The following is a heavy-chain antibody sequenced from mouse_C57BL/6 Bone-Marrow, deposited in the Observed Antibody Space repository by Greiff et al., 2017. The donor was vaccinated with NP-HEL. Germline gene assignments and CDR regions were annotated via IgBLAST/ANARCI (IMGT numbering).Heavy chain of an antibody. V-gene: IGHV1-55*01. CDR2: IYTGSGSN. J-gene: IGHJ4*01. Sequence: QVQLQQPGAELVKPGASVTMSCTASGYTFTSYGLTWVKQRPGQGLEWIGDIYTGSGSNNYNEKLKSKATLTVDTASSTAYMYISSRTSEDSAVYFCARELWSYYAMDYWGQGTSVTVSS. CDR3: ARELWSYYAMDY. D-gene: IGHD1-1*02. CDR1: GYTFTSYG.